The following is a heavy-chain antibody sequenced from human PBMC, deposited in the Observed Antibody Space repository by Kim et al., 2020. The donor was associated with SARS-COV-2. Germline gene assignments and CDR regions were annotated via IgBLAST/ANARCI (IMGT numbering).Heavy chain of an antibody. Sequence: NPSLKSRVTISVDTSKNQFSLKLSSVTAADTAVYYCARGLGVDGETEFGYWGQGTLVTVSS. J-gene: IGHJ4*02. V-gene: IGHV4-34*01. CDR3: ARGLGVDGETEFGY. D-gene: IGHD4-17*01.